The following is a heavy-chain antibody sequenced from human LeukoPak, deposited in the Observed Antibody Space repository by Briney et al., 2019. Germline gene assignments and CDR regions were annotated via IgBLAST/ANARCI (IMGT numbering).Heavy chain of an antibody. D-gene: IGHD5-12*01. CDR3: ARTPSGYYDHDYFDY. V-gene: IGHV4-59*01. J-gene: IGHJ4*02. CDR2: IYYNGST. CDR1: GGSISSYY. Sequence: PSETLSLTCTVSGGSISSYYWSWIRQPPGKGLEWIGYIYYNGSTNYNPSLKSRVTISVDTSKNQFSLKLSSVTAADTAVYYCARTPSGYYDHDYFDYWGQGTLVTVSS.